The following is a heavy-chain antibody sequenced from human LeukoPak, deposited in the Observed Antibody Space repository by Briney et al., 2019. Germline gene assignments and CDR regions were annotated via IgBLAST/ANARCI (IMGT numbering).Heavy chain of an antibody. Sequence: GGSLRLSCAASGFTFSSYSMNWVRQAPGKGLEWVSYISSSSSTIYYADSVKGRFTISRDNAKNSLYLQMNSLRAEDTAVYYCAKDREVQWLYLDYWGQGTLVTVSS. V-gene: IGHV3-48*01. D-gene: IGHD5-12*01. CDR1: GFTFSSYS. CDR3: AKDREVQWLYLDY. CDR2: ISSSSSTI. J-gene: IGHJ4*02.